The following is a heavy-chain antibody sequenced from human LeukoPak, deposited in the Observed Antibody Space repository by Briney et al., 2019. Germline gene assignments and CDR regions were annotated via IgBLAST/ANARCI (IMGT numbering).Heavy chain of an antibody. V-gene: IGHV4-34*01. CDR1: GGSFSGYY. J-gene: IGHJ4*02. Sequence: PSETLSLTCAVYGGSFSGYYWSWIRQPPGKGLEWIGEINHSGSTNYNPSLKSRVTISVDTSKNQFSLKLSSVTAADTAVYYCARFDYDTNYWGQGTLVTVSS. CDR3: ARFDYDTNY. CDR2: INHSGST. D-gene: IGHD3-22*01.